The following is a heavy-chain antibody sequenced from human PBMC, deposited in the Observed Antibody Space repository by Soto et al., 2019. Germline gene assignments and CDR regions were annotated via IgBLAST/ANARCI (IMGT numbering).Heavy chain of an antibody. CDR3: ARDTETLGPRANDALDI. D-gene: IGHD3-3*02. CDR1: AYTFSAYT. V-gene: IGHV1-3*01. CDR2: INAGSGDT. Sequence: SVKVSCKAAAYTFSAYTMNWVRQAPGQSLEWMGWINAGSGDTKYSQNFQGRVSITRDTSASTVYMELTGLKSEDTAVYYCARDTETLGPRANDALDIWGQGTMVTASS. J-gene: IGHJ3*02.